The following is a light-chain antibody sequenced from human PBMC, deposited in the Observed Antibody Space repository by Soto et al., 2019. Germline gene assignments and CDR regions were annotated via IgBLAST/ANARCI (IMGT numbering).Light chain of an antibody. CDR3: QQYGRSPWT. CDR2: DAS. CDR1: QSVSSSY. Sequence: EIVLTQSPGTLSLSPGERATLSCRASQSVSSSYLAWYQQEPGQAPRLLIYDASTRATGIPDRVSGSGSGTDFTLTISRLEPEDFAVYYCQQYGRSPWTFGQGTRVEIK. J-gene: IGKJ1*01. V-gene: IGKV3-20*01.